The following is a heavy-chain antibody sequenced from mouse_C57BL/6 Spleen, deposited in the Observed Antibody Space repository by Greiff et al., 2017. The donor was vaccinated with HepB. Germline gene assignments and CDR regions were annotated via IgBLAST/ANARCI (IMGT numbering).Heavy chain of an antibody. Sequence: EVQLQQSGPELVKPGASVKISCKASGYTFTDYYMNWVKQSHGKSLEWIGDINPNNGGTSYNQKFKGKATLTVDKSSSTAYMELRSLTSGDSAVYYCAGGYWYFDVWGTGTTVTVSS. J-gene: IGHJ1*03. D-gene: IGHD1-1*02. V-gene: IGHV1-26*01. CDR2: INPNNGGT. CDR3: AGGYWYFDV. CDR1: GYTFTDYY.